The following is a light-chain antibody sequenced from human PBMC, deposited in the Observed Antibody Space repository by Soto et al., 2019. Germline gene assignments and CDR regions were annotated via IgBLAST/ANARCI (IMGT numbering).Light chain of an antibody. CDR2: GAS. CDR1: QSVSSSY. V-gene: IGKV3-20*01. Sequence: EIVLTQSPGTLSLSPGERATLSCRASQSVSSSYLAWYQQKPGQAPRLLTYGASSRATGIPDRFSGSGSGTDFTLATSRLDPEPFAVYYCQQYGSSPYTFGQGTKLEIK. J-gene: IGKJ2*01. CDR3: QQYGSSPYT.